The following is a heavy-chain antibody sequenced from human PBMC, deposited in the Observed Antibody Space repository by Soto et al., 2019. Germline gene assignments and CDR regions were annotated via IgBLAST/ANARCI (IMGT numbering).Heavy chain of an antibody. V-gene: IGHV3-23*01. D-gene: IGHD4-4*01. J-gene: IGHJ6*02. CDR3: VKLPVTTASYYYFGMDV. CDR1: GFPFSTYP. Sequence: EVELMESGGGLVQPGGSLRLSCAASGFPFSTYPMNWVRQVPGKGLEWVSGISGSGISTFYADSVKGRFTISRDNSKNTVYLKMNRLRAEDTALYYCVKLPVTTASYYYFGMDVWGQGTTVTVSS. CDR2: ISGSGIST.